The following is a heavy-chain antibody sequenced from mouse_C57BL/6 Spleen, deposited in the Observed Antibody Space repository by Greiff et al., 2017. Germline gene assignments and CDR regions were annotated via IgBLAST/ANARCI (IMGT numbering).Heavy chain of an antibody. D-gene: IGHD4-1*01. CDR1: GYAFSSSW. J-gene: IGHJ2*01. V-gene: IGHV1-82*01. Sequence: QVQLKQSGPELVKPGASVKISCKASGYAFSSSWMNWVKQRPGKGLEWIGRIYPGEGDTNYNGKFKGKATLTADKSSSTAYMQLSSLTSEDSAVYFCARNKWDFDYRGQGTTLTVSS. CDR3: ARNKWDFDY. CDR2: IYPGEGDT.